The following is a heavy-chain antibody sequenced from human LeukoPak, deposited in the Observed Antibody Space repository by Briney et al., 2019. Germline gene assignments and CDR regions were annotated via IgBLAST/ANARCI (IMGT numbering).Heavy chain of an antibody. CDR1: GFTFDNYG. CDR2: INWNGGST. V-gene: IGHV3-20*04. Sequence: PGGSLRLSCAASGFTFDNYGMSWVRQAPGKGLEWVSGINWNGGSTGYADSVKGRFTISRDNAKNSLYLQMNSLRAEDTALYYCASDLGSGWPQDAFDIWGQGTMVTVSS. D-gene: IGHD6-19*01. CDR3: ASDLGSGWPQDAFDI. J-gene: IGHJ3*02.